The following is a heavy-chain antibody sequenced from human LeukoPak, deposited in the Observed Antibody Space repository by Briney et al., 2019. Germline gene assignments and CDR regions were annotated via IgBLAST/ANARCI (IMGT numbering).Heavy chain of an antibody. J-gene: IGHJ5*02. CDR3: AREAIVVVPAAMGSWFDP. CDR1: GFTFSDYY. V-gene: IGHV3-11*04. CDR2: ISSSGSTI. D-gene: IGHD2-2*01. Sequence: GGSLRLSCAASGFTFSDYYMSWIRQAPGKGLEWVSYISSSGSTIYYADSVKGRFTISRDNAKNSLYLQMNSLRAEDTAVYYCAREAIVVVPAAMGSWFDPWGQGTLVTVSS.